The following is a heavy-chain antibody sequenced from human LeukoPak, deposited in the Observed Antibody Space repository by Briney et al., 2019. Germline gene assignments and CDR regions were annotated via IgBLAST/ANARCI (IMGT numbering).Heavy chain of an antibody. CDR2: IYSGGST. Sequence: QPGGSLRLSCAASGFTVSSYYMNWVRQAPGKGLEWVSVIYSGGSTYYIDSVKGRFTISRHNSRSTLYLQMNSLRGEDTAVYYCARGNDYLEAFDIWGQGTMVTVSS. CDR3: ARGNDYLEAFDI. D-gene: IGHD5-12*01. CDR1: GFTVSSYY. V-gene: IGHV3-53*04. J-gene: IGHJ3*02.